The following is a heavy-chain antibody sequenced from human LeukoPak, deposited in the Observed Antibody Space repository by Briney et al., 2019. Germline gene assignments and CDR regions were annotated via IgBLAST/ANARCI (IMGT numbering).Heavy chain of an antibody. J-gene: IGHJ4*02. CDR2: IKEDGSVK. Sequence: GGSLRLSCAASGFSFSSSLMTWVRQAPGKGLEWLANIKEDGSVKNYVDSVKGRFIISRDNAKNSLYLQMNSLRAEDTAVYYCARDRGGYWGQGTLVTVSS. CDR3: ARDRGGY. D-gene: IGHD6-25*01. CDR1: GFSFSSSL. V-gene: IGHV3-7*03.